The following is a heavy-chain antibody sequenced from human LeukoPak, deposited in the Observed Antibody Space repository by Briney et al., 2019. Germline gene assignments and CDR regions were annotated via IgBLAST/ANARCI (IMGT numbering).Heavy chain of an antibody. V-gene: IGHV3-53*01. D-gene: IGHD1-26*01. CDR3: ARDGRWNYFDY. Sequence: GGSLRLSCAASGFTVSSNYVSWVRQAPGKGLEWVSVIYSDGSTYYADSVKGRFTISRDNSKNTLYLQISSLRVEDTAVYYCARDGRWNYFDYWGQGTLVTVSS. CDR2: IYSDGST. J-gene: IGHJ4*02. CDR1: GFTVSSNY.